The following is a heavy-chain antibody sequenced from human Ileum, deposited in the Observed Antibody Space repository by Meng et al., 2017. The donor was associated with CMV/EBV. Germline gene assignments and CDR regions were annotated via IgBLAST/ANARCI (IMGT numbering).Heavy chain of an antibody. CDR2: IYYSGST. CDR1: GGSIGNGNYY. J-gene: IGHJ4*02. V-gene: IGHV4-30-4*08. D-gene: IGHD1-7*01. Sequence: QVYLQVSLHGSLKPQHALPLTCTVPGGSIGNGNYYWNWIRQPPGKGLEWIGYIYYSGSTYFNPSLKSRVTISVDTSKNQFSLKLNSVTAADTAVYYCARQEELWGYFDYWGQGTLVTVSS. CDR3: ARQEELWGYFDY.